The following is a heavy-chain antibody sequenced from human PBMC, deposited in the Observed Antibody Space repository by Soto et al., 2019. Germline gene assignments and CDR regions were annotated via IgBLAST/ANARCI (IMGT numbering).Heavy chain of an antibody. J-gene: IGHJ6*02. D-gene: IGHD4-17*01. CDR1: GGTFSSYA. CDR2: ISAYNGNT. Sequence: QVQLVQSGAEVKKPGSSVKVSCKASGGTFSSYAISWVRQAPGQGLEWMGGISAYNGNTNYAQKLQGRVTMTTDTSTSTAYMELRSLRSDDTAVYYCARDPYGDHGGSYYYYYGMDVWGQGTTVTVSS. CDR3: ARDPYGDHGGSYYYYYGMDV. V-gene: IGHV1-18*01.